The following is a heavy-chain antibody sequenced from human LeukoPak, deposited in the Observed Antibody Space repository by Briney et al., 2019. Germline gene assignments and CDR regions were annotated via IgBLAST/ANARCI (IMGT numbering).Heavy chain of an antibody. V-gene: IGHV4-4*07. J-gene: IGHJ6*03. CDR1: GDSISSYY. CDR2: IYASGST. CDR3: ARELTGEPTYYYYYYIDV. D-gene: IGHD7-27*01. Sequence: PSETLSLTCTVSGDSISSYYWSWIREPAGKGLEWIGRIYASGSTNYNPSLKSRVTMSVDTSKNLFSLNLTSVTAADTAVYYCARELTGEPTYYYYYYIDVWGKGTTVTISS.